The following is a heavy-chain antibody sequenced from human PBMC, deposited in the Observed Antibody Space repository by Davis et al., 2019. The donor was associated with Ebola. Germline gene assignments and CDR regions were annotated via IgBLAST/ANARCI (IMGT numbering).Heavy chain of an antibody. CDR2: ISSSSIHI. CDR1: GFTFSRYS. Sequence: PGGSLRLSCAASGFTFSRYSMNWVRQAPGKGLEWVSSISSSSIHIFYTDSVKGRFTISRDNAKNSLYLQMNSLRAEDTAVYYCARGGYSGLLWGQGTLVTVSS. J-gene: IGHJ4*02. V-gene: IGHV3-21*01. D-gene: IGHD5-12*01. CDR3: ARGGYSGLL.